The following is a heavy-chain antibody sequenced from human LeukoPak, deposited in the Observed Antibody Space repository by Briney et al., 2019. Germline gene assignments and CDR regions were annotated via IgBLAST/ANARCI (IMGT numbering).Heavy chain of an antibody. J-gene: IGHJ3*02. CDR3: AKDRGQCSSTSWPLSAFDI. CDR2: ISGNGGRT. D-gene: IGHD2-2*01. Sequence: PGGSLRLSCAASGFTFSSYAMSWVRQAPAKGLEWVSAISGNGGRTYYADSVKGRFTISRDNSKNTLFLQMNSLRAEDTAVYHCAKDRGQCSSTSWPLSAFDIWGQGTMVTVSP. CDR1: GFTFSSYA. V-gene: IGHV3-23*01.